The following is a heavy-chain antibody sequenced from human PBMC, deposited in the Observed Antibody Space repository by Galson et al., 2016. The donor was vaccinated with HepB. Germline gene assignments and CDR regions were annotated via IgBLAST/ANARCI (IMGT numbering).Heavy chain of an antibody. CDR3: ARVSSGDGYNLCALDF. J-gene: IGHJ4*02. Sequence: SETLSLTCTVSGGSISGYHWSWIRQPPGKGLEWIGYIYYSGSTNSNPSLTSRVTISVDPSKSQLSLKVRSLTAADTAVYYCARVSSGDGYNLCALDFWGQGTLVTVSS. D-gene: IGHD5-24*01. CDR1: GGSISGYH. CDR2: IYYSGST. V-gene: IGHV4-59*01.